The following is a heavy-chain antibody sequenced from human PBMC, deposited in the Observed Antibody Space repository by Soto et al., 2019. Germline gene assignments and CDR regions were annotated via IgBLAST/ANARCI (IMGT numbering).Heavy chain of an antibody. V-gene: IGHV1-8*01. CDR1: GYTFTSYY. D-gene: IGHD3-9*01. Sequence: QVQLVQSGAEVEKPGASGKVSCKASGYTFTSYYINWVRQATGQGLEWMGWMNPNSGNTGYAQKFQGRVTMSRNPDISLAYMGVSSLRSENTAVYYCARSEGSLVNYDILTHYCDRYWYFDLWGRGTLVTVSA. CDR3: ARSEGSLVNYDILTHYCDRYWYFDL. J-gene: IGHJ2*01. CDR2: MNPNSGNT.